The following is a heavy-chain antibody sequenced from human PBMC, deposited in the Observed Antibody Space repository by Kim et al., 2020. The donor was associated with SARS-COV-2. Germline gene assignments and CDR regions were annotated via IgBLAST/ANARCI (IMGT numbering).Heavy chain of an antibody. D-gene: IGHD5-12*01. J-gene: IGHJ4*02. Sequence: ASVKVSCKASGYTFTSYYMHWVRQAPGQGLEWMGIINPSGGSTSYAQKFQGRVTMTRDTSTSTVYMELSSLRSEDTAVYYCARDRSNSWLQPNWGHDYWGQGTLVTVSS. V-gene: IGHV1-46*01. CDR2: INPSGGST. CDR3: ARDRSNSWLQPNWGHDY. CDR1: GYTFTSYY.